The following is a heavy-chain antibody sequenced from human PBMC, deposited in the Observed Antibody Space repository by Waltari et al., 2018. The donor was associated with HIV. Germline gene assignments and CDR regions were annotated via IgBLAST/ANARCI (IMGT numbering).Heavy chain of an antibody. J-gene: IGHJ3*02. CDR3: ARVPYDSSGLDAFDI. D-gene: IGHD3-22*01. CDR2: IYYSRST. V-gene: IGHV4-59*01. CDR1: GGSISRYY. Sequence: QVQLPESGPGLVKPSENLSLTCTVPGGSISRYYWSGIRQPPGKGLEWIGYIYYSRSTNYNPSLKSRVTTSVDTSKNQFSLKLSSVTAADTAVYYCARVPYDSSGLDAFDIWGQGTMVTVSS.